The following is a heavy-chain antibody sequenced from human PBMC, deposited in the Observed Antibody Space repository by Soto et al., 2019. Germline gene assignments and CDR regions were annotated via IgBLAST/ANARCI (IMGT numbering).Heavy chain of an antibody. CDR1: GGSISSGGYY. V-gene: IGHV4-31*03. D-gene: IGHD3-22*01. CDR2: IYYSGST. Sequence: TLSLTCTVSGGSISSGGYYWSWIRQHPGKGLEWIGYIYYSGSTYYNPSLKSRVTISVDTSKNQFSLKLSSVTAADTAVYYCARKVVTIDAFDIWGQGTMVTVSS. J-gene: IGHJ3*02. CDR3: ARKVVTIDAFDI.